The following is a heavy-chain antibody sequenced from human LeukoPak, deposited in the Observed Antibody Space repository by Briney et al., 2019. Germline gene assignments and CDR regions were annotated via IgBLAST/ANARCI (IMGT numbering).Heavy chain of an antibody. D-gene: IGHD2-8*01. CDR3: ARDLIDRGGIMVYGYYYYGMDV. J-gene: IGHJ6*02. V-gene: IGHV3-48*03. CDR2: ISSSGSTI. CDR1: GFTFSSYE. Sequence: GGSLRLSCAASGFTFSSYEMNWVRQAPGKGLEWVSYISSSGSTIYYADSVKGRFTISRDNAKNSLYLQMNSLRAEDTAVYYCARDLIDRGGIMVYGYYYYGMDVWGQGTTVTVSS.